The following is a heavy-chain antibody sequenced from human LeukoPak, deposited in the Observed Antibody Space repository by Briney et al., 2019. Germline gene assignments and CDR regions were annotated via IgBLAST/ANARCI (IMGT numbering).Heavy chain of an antibody. D-gene: IGHD4-17*01. CDR2: INHSGST. V-gene: IGHV4-34*01. Sequence: SETLSLTCAVYGGSFSGYYWSWIRQPPGKGLEWIGEINHSGSTNYNPSLKSRVTISINTSKNQFSLRLSSLTAADTAVYYCASPSTVTTTGGAFDIWGQGTMVTVSS. CDR1: GGSFSGYY. J-gene: IGHJ3*02. CDR3: ASPSTVTTTGGAFDI.